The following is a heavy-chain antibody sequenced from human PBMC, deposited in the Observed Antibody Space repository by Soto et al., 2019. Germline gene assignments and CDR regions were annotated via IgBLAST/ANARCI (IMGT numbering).Heavy chain of an antibody. V-gene: IGHV4-34*01. Sequence: SETLSLTCAVYGGSFSGYYWSWIRQPPGKGLEWIGEINHSGSTNYNPSLKSRVTISVDPSKNQFSLKLSSVTAADTVVYYCASRGYCSGGSCYTPRDYWGQGTLVTVSS. J-gene: IGHJ4*02. CDR1: GGSFSGYY. CDR3: ASRGYCSGGSCYTPRDY. D-gene: IGHD2-15*01. CDR2: INHSGST.